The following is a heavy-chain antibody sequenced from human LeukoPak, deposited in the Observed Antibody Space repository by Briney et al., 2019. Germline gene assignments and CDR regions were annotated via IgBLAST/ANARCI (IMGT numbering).Heavy chain of an antibody. CDR3: ARTTYGDY. D-gene: IGHD1-1*01. J-gene: IGHJ4*02. Sequence: GGSLILSCAASGFTLGSYWMTWVRQAPRKGLEWAAAIKEDGSETYYVDSVKGRFTISRDNAKNSLYLQMSSLRAEDTAVYYCARTTYGDYWGQGTLVTVSS. CDR2: IKEDGSET. CDR1: GFTLGSYW. V-gene: IGHV3-7*02.